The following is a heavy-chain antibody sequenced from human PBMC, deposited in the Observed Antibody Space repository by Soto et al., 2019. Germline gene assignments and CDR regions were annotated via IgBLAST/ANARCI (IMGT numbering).Heavy chain of an antibody. CDR3: GRDGRSSYSYFYNCIDV. J-gene: IGHJ5*02. CDR2: IWYDGSSK. CDR1: AFTFSSYG. Sequence: GGSLRLSCAASAFTFSSYGMHWVRQAPGKGLEWVAVIWYDGSSKYYADSVKGRFTISRDNSKNTLYLQMNSLRAEDMAVYYCGRDGRSSYSYFYNCIDVWGQGTPVTVSS. V-gene: IGHV3-33*01. D-gene: IGHD6-6*01.